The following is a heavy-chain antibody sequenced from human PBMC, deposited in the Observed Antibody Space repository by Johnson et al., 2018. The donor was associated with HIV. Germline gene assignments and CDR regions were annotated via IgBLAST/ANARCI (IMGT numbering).Heavy chain of an antibody. D-gene: IGHD1-14*01. CDR2: ISYDGSEK. Sequence: QVQLVESGGGVVQPGRSLRLSCAASGFTFSSYAMHWVRQAPGKGLEWVAVISYDGSEKYYAASVKGRFPISRDSSKNTLYLQVNSLRAEDTAVYYCARDITPHKEGDAFDIWGQGTMVTVSS. J-gene: IGHJ3*02. CDR3: ARDITPHKEGDAFDI. CDR1: GFTFSSYA. V-gene: IGHV3-30*04.